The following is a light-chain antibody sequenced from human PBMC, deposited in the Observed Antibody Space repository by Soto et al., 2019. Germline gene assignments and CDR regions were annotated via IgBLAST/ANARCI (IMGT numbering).Light chain of an antibody. J-gene: IGKJ1*01. Sequence: EIMLTQSPATLSVSPGERVTLSCRASESVDINLAWYQQKPGQAPRLLIYDASNRATGIPARFSGSGSGTDFTLTISRLEPEDFALYYCQQYGSSPLTFGQGTKVDIK. CDR3: QQYGSSPLT. CDR1: ESVDIN. CDR2: DAS. V-gene: IGKV3-20*01.